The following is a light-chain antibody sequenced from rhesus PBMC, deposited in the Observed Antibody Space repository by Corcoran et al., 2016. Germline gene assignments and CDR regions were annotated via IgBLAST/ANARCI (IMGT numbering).Light chain of an antibody. Sequence: DIQMTQSPSSLSASVGDRVTITCRASQGISSYLAWYQHKPGKAPKLLIYKASTLQSGVPSRFSGSGSGTDFTLTLSSLQPEDVGVYYCQQYNNWNSFGQGTKVEIK. CDR2: KAS. CDR1: QGISSY. V-gene: IGKV1-25*01. CDR3: QQYNNWNS. J-gene: IGKJ2*01.